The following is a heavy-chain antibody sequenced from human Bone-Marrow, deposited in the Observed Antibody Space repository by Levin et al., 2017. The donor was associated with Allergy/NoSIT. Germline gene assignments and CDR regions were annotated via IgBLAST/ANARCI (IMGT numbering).Heavy chain of an antibody. D-gene: IGHD2-2*02. CDR2: INHSGSP. CDR1: GGSFSGYY. CDR3: ARVGGKDIVVVPAAIGPHWYFDL. J-gene: IGHJ2*01. V-gene: IGHV4-34*01. Sequence: SETLSLTCAVYGGSFSGYYWSWIRQPPGKGLEWIGEINHSGSPNYNPSLKSRVTISVDTSKNQFSLKLSSVTAADTAVYYCARVGGKDIVVVPAAIGPHWYFDLWGRGTLVTVSS.